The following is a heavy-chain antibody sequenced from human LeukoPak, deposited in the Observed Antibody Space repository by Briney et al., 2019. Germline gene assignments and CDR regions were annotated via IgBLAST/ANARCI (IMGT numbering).Heavy chain of an antibody. J-gene: IGHJ4*02. D-gene: IGHD3-10*01. CDR2: INPSGGST. CDR1: GYTFTSYY. CDR3: ARARFGELSSDY. Sequence: ASVKVSCKASGYTFTSYYMHWVRQAPGQGLEWMGIINPSGGSTSYAQKFQGRVTMTRDISTSTVYMELSSLRSEDTAVYYCARARFGELSSDYWGQGTLVTVSS. V-gene: IGHV1-46*01.